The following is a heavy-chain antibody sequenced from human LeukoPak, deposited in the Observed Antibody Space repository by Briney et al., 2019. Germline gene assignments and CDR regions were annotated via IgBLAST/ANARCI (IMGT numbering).Heavy chain of an antibody. D-gene: IGHD3-10*01. CDR3: ARAGVLVWFGGSKNWFDP. CDR2: ISASGST. J-gene: IGHJ5*02. CDR1: GDSISSGSHW. Sequence: SQTLSLACTVSGDSISSGSHWWTWIRQPAGKGLEWIGRISASGSTNYNPSLKSRVTISVDTSKNQFSLKLTSVTAADTAVYYCARAGVLVWFGGSKNWFDPWGQGTLVTVSS. V-gene: IGHV4-61*02.